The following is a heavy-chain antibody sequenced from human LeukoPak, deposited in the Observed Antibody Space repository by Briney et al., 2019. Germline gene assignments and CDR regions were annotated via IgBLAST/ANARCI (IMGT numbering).Heavy chain of an antibody. V-gene: IGHV4-59*01. CDR1: GGSISSYY. CDR2: IYYSGST. Sequence: SETLSLTCTVSGGSISSYYWSWIRQPPGKGLEWIGYIYYSGSTNYNPSLKSRVTISVDTSKNQFSLKLSSVTAADTAVYYCAGGVGDAFDIWGQGTMVTVSS. D-gene: IGHD3-16*01. CDR3: AGGVGDAFDI. J-gene: IGHJ3*02.